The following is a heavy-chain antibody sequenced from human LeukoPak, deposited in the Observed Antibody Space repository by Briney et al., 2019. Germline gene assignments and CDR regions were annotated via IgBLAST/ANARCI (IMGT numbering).Heavy chain of an antibody. V-gene: IGHV1-69*04. CDR1: GGTFSSYT. D-gene: IGHD2-21*01. CDR3: ARDARGGDSVY. J-gene: IGHJ4*02. Sequence: SVKVSCKTSGGTFSSYTISWVRQAPGQGLEWMGRIIPILGIANYAQKFQGRVTITADKSTSTAYMELSSLRSEDTAVYYCARDARGGDSVYWGQGTLVTVSS. CDR2: IIPILGIA.